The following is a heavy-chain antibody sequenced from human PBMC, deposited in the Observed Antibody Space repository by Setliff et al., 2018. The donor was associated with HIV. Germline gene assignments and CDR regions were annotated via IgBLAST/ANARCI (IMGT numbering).Heavy chain of an antibody. V-gene: IGHV4-4*07. CDR1: GGSISSYY. J-gene: IGHJ4*02. D-gene: IGHD5-12*01. CDR2: INHSGST. CDR3: ARGDSGYSGYDYFDY. Sequence: SETLSLTCTVSGGSISSYYWSWIRQPAGKGLEWIGRINHSGSTNYNPSLKSRVTISVDTSKNQFSLKLSSVTAADTAVYYCARGDSGYSGYDYFDYWGQGTLVTVSS.